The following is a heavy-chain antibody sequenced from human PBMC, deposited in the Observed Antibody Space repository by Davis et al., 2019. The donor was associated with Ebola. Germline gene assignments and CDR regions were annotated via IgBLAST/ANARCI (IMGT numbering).Heavy chain of an antibody. V-gene: IGHV1-18*01. CDR3: TREGANNDFWS. J-gene: IGHJ4*02. CDR2: ISSYSGNT. CDR1: GYTFTTFG. D-gene: IGHD3-3*01. Sequence: AASVKVSCKASGYTFTTFGISWVRQAPGQGLEWMGWISSYSGNTNYAQKFQDRVSMTRDTSTSTAYMELRDLTSDDTAVYYCTREGANNDFWSWGQGTLVTVSS.